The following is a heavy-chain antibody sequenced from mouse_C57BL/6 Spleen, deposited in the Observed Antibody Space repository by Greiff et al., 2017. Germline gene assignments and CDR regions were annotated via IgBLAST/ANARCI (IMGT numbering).Heavy chain of an antibody. CDR1: GFTFSSYA. V-gene: IGHV5-4*03. D-gene: IGHD1-1*01. Sequence: VKLVESGGGLVKPGGSLKLSCAASGFTFSSYAMSWVRQTPEKRLEWVATISDGGSYTYYPDNVKGRFTISRDNAKNNLYLQMSHLKSEDTAMYYCARSDYYGSSFDYWGQGTTLTVSS. J-gene: IGHJ2*01. CDR3: ARSDYYGSSFDY. CDR2: ISDGGSYT.